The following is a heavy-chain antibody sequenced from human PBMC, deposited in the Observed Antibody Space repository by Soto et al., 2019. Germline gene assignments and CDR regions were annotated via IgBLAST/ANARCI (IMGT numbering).Heavy chain of an antibody. Sequence: GGSLRLSCAASGFTFSSYAMSWVRQAPGKGLEWVSAISGSGGSTYYADSVKGRFTISRDNSKNTLFLQVNSLRADDTAVYYCAKVLVPTSEPLHWGQGTLVTVSS. CDR2: ISGSGGST. D-gene: IGHD1-1*01. J-gene: IGHJ4*02. CDR1: GFTFSSYA. V-gene: IGHV3-23*01. CDR3: AKVLVPTSEPLH.